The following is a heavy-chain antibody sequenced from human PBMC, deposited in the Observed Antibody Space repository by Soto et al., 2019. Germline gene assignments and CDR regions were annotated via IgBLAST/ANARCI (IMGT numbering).Heavy chain of an antibody. J-gene: IGHJ4*02. D-gene: IGHD2-2*02. CDR1: GGSFSGYY. Sequence: SETLSLTCAVYGGSFSGYYWSWIRQPPGKGLEWIGEINHSGSTNYNPSLKSRVTISVDTSKNQFSLKLSSVTAADTAVYYCARWVRGIVVVPAAIGGGFDYWGQGTLVTVSS. V-gene: IGHV4-34*01. CDR2: INHSGST. CDR3: ARWVRGIVVVPAAIGGGFDY.